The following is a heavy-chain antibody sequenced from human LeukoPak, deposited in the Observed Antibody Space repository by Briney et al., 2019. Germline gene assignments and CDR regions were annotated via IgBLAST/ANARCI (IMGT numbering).Heavy chain of an antibody. CDR1: GGTFSSYA. V-gene: IGHV1-69*13. J-gene: IGHJ4*02. D-gene: IGHD2-15*01. Sequence: SVKVSCKASGGTFSSYAISWVRQAPGQGLEWMGGIIPIFGTANYAQKFQGRVTITADESTSTAYMELSSLRFEDTAVYYCARAPNPYCSGGSCLPFPFNFDYWGQGTLVTVSS. CDR2: IIPIFGTA. CDR3: ARAPNPYCSGGSCLPFPFNFDY.